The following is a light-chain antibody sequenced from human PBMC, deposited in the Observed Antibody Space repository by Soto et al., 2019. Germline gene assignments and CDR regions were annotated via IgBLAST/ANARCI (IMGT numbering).Light chain of an antibody. CDR3: QQYNNWPQWT. CDR1: QSVSSK. J-gene: IGKJ1*01. CDR2: GAS. Sequence: EIVMTQSPATLSVSPGERATVSCRASQSVSSKLAWYQQKPGQAPMLLIYGASTRATGISARFSGSGSGTEFTLTISSLQSEDFAAYYCQQYNNWPQWTFGQGTKVEIK. V-gene: IGKV3-15*01.